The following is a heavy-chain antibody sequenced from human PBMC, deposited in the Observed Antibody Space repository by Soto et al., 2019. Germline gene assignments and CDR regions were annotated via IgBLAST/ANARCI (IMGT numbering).Heavy chain of an antibody. CDR2: ISPDGRTE. D-gene: IGHD5-18*01. J-gene: IGHJ6*02. V-gene: IGHV3-7*03. CDR3: ARFGYPHAVDV. Sequence: EGQLVESGGGLVQPGGSLRLSCATSGFTLREFWMSWVRQSPGRGLERVALISPDGRTEYYLDSVKGRFTISRDNAKNSVYLQMDNLRPEDTALYYCARFGYPHAVDVWGRGTTVTVSS. CDR1: GFTLREFW.